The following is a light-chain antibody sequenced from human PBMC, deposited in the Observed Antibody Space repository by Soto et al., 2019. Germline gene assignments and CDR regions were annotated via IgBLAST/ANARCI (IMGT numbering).Light chain of an antibody. CDR2: EVT. CDR3: CSYGGEDTLFP. V-gene: IGLV2-23*02. Sequence: QSALTQPASVSGSPGQAITISCTGTSGDFGCYSPVSWYQHLPGKAPKLIIYEVTKRPSGVSNRFSGSKSGNTASLTISGLQADDEAEYFCCSYGGEDTLFPFGTGTKLT. J-gene: IGLJ1*01. CDR1: SGDFGCYSP.